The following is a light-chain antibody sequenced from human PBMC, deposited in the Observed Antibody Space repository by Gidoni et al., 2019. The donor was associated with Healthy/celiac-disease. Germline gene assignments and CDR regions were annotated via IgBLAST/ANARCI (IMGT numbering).Light chain of an antibody. V-gene: IGLV2-11*01. Sequence: QSALTQPRSVSGSPGPSVTISCTGTSSDVGGYNYVSWYQQHPGKAPKLMIYDVNKRPSGVPDRFSGSKSGNTASLTISGLQAEDEADYYCCSYAGSYTFVVLGGGTKLTVL. CDR3: CSYAGSYTFVV. J-gene: IGLJ2*01. CDR1: SSDVGGYNY. CDR2: DVN.